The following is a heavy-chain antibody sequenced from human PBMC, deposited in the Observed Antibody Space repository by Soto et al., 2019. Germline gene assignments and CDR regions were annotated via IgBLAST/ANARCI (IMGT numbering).Heavy chain of an antibody. J-gene: IGHJ6*02. D-gene: IGHD2-2*01. Sequence: EVQLLESGGGLVQPGGSLRLSCAASGFTFSSYAMKWVRQAPGKGLEWVSLLSDSGTLTYYADSVKGRFTISRDNSGNTLFLQMYSLRAEDTAVYYCARYIPGVRYYGMDVWGQGTTVTVSS. CDR3: ARYIPGVRYYGMDV. V-gene: IGHV3-23*01. CDR2: LSDSGTLT. CDR1: GFTFSSYA.